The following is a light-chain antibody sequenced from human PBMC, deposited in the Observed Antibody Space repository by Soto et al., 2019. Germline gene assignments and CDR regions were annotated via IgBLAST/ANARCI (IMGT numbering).Light chain of an antibody. CDR3: RSYISSGNYV. Sequence: QSALTQPASVSGSPGQSITISCTGTSSDVGDYSYVSWYQQHPYKAPKVIIYDVSNRPSGVSNRFSGSKSGYTASLTISGLQAEDEADYYCRSYISSGNYVFGTGTKVTVL. CDR1: SSDVGDYSY. V-gene: IGLV2-14*01. CDR2: DVS. J-gene: IGLJ1*01.